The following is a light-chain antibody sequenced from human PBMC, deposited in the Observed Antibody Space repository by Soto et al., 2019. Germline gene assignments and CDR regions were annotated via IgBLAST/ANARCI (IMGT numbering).Light chain of an antibody. J-gene: IGLJ7*01. CDR3: SSYTSSSTWV. CDR2: EVT. CDR1: SNDVGIYNY. V-gene: IGLV2-14*01. Sequence: QSVLTQPASVSGSPGQSITISCTGTSNDVGIYNYVSWYQQHPGKAPKLMIYEVTNRPSGVSDRFSGSKSDNTASLTISGLQAEDEADYYCSSYTSSSTWVFGGGTQLTVL.